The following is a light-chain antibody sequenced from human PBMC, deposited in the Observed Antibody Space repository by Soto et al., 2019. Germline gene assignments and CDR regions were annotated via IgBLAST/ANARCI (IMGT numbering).Light chain of an antibody. Sequence: QSVLTQPASVSGSPGQSITISCTGSSSDVGGYHYVSWYQQYPGEASKLVISEVSNRPSGVSNRFSGSKSGNTASLTISGLQAEDEADYYCCSYTSSTTPLFGGGTKLTVL. CDR2: EVS. CDR1: SSDVGGYHY. J-gene: IGLJ2*01. CDR3: CSYTSSTTPL. V-gene: IGLV2-14*01.